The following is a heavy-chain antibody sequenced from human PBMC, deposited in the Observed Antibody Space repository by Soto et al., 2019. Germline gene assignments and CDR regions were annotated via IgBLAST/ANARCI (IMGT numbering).Heavy chain of an antibody. V-gene: IGHV3-74*01. D-gene: IGHD1-1*01. Sequence: GGSLRLSCAASGFAFGSYWMHWVRQAPGKGLVWVSRMSQDGAIATQADSVKGRFTISRDNAKNTLFLQMNSLRADDTAVYYCLRDQRHWNEFADQWGQGTLVTVSS. J-gene: IGHJ4*02. CDR1: GFAFGSYW. CDR2: MSQDGAIA. CDR3: LRDQRHWNEFADQ.